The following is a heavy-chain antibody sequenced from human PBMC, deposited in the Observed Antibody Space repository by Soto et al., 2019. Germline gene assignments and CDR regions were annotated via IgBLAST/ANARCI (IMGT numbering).Heavy chain of an antibody. J-gene: IGHJ6*02. CDR3: AQEGKTRIADLRDYYYGMDV. CDR1: GFTFSSYA. Sequence: GGSLRLSCAASGFTFSSYAMSWVRQAPGKGLEWVSAISGSGGSTYYADSVKGRFTISRDNSKNTLYLQMNSLRAEDTAVYYSAQEGKTRIADLRDYYYGMDVWGQGTTVTVSS. V-gene: IGHV3-23*01. D-gene: IGHD6-13*01. CDR2: ISGSGGST.